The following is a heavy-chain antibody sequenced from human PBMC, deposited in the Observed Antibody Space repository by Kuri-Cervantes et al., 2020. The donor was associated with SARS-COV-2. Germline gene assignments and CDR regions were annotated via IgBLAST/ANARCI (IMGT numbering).Heavy chain of an antibody. Sequence: ASVKVSCKASGYTFTSYYMHWVRQAPGQGLEWMGIINPSGGSTSYAQKFQGRVTMTRDTSTSTAYMELRSLRSDDTAVYYCAREDYDFWSGYFGYYYYGMDVWGQGTTVTGSS. D-gene: IGHD3-3*01. CDR1: GYTFTSYY. CDR2: INPSGGST. CDR3: AREDYDFWSGYFGYYYYGMDV. V-gene: IGHV1-46*01. J-gene: IGHJ6*02.